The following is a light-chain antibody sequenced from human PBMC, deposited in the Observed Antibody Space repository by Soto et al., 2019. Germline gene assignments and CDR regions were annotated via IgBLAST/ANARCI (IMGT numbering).Light chain of an antibody. J-gene: IGKJ1*01. CDR2: AAS. Sequence: AIRMTQSPSSLSASTGDRVTITCRARQGISSYLAWYQQKPGKAPKLLIYAASTLQSGVPSRFSGSGSGTDVTLTISCLQSEDFATYYCQQYYSYPRTFGQGTKVEIK. CDR3: QQYYSYPRT. CDR1: QGISSY. V-gene: IGKV1-8*01.